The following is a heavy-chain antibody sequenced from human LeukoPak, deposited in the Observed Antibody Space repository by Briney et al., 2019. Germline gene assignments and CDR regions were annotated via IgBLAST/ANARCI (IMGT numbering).Heavy chain of an antibody. CDR1: VGSISSSSYY. V-gene: IGHV4-39*07. CDR2: IYYSGST. Sequence: SDPLSLTCTVSVGSISSSSYYWGWVRQPPGKGLEWIGSIYYSGSTYYNPSLTIRVPISLDTSQNQFSLKLSSVTAADTGVYYCARGPGYCSSGSCRLLGAFDIWGQGTMVTVSS. CDR3: ARGPGYCSSGSCRLLGAFDI. D-gene: IGHD2-15*01. J-gene: IGHJ3*02.